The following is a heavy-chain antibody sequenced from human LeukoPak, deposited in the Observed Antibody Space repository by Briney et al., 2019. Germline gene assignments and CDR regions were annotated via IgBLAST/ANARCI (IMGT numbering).Heavy chain of an antibody. Sequence: GGSLRLSCAASGFTFDDYAMHWVRQAPGKGLEWVSGISWNSGSIGYADSVNGRFTISRDNAKNSLYLQMNSLRLEDTALYYCAKATYSDILTGYYQFDYWGQGTLVTVSS. V-gene: IGHV3-9*01. CDR1: GFTFDDYA. D-gene: IGHD3-9*01. CDR3: AKATYSDILTGYYQFDY. J-gene: IGHJ4*02. CDR2: ISWNSGSI.